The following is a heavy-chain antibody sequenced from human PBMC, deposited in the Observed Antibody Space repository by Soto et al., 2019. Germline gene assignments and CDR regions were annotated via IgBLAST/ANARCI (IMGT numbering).Heavy chain of an antibody. J-gene: IGHJ4*02. V-gene: IGHV1-2*06. CDR2: INPNTGAT. D-gene: IGHD3-3*01. CDR3: AIDRDFWISYSTQGGFKGCAH. Sequence: ASVKVSCKASGYTFTDYFIHWVRQAPGQGLEWMARINPNTGATDSAQKFQGRVTMTRDSSINTAYMELTGLGFDDTAVYYWAIDRDFWISYSTQGGFKGCAHWGQGTQVTVSS. CDR1: GYTFTDYF.